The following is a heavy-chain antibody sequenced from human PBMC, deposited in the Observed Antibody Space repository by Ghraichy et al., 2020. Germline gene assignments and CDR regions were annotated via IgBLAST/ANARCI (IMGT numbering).Heavy chain of an antibody. D-gene: IGHD6-13*01. CDR2: VSGSGSGT. CDR1: GLTFKNYA. V-gene: IGHV3-23*01. J-gene: IGHJ4*02. Sequence: GESLNISCVVSGLTFKNYAMSWVRQAPGKGLQWVPAVSGSGSGTYYGDSVRGWFTISRDNSQNTLFLQMNSLRAEDTAVYYCAKCSEYSTSWPLDYWGQGALVTVSS. CDR3: AKCSEYSTSWPLDY.